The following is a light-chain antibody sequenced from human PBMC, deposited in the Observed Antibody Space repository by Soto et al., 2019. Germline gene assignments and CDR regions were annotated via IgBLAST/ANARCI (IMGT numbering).Light chain of an antibody. CDR3: SSYRSTSTPVV. CDR2: DVS. Sequence: QSALTQPASVSGSPGQSITISCTGTSSDVGAYNYVSWYQQHPGKAPKLIISDVSDRPSGVSNRFSGSKSGNTASLTISGLQAEDEADYYCSSYRSTSTPVVFGGGTKLTVL. V-gene: IGLV2-14*01. CDR1: SSDVGAYNY. J-gene: IGLJ2*01.